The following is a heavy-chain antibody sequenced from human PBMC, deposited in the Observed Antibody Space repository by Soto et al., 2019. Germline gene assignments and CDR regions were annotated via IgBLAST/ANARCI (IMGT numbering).Heavy chain of an antibody. CDR3: AKVRYSSPMGYYYGMDV. Sequence: QVQLEQSGGEVKKPGSSVKVSCKASRVTFSKFIVTWVRQAPGLGLEWVGVIIPIFGTANYAQKFQGRVTITADESTSTSYMEVNNLRSEDTAVYYCAKVRYSSPMGYYYGMDVWGQGTTVTVSS. D-gene: IGHD6-19*01. V-gene: IGHV1-69*01. CDR1: RVTFSKFI. CDR2: IIPIFGTA. J-gene: IGHJ6*02.